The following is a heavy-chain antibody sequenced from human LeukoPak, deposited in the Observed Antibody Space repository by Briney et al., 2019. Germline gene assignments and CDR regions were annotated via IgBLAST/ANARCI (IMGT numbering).Heavy chain of an antibody. Sequence: SETLSLTCAVSGYSISSGYYWGWIRQPPGKGLEWIGTIYHNGNTHYNPSLKSRVTISVDTSKNQFSLKLSSVTAADTAVYYCARVRYNYGDSDYWGQGTLVTVSS. V-gene: IGHV4-38-2*01. D-gene: IGHD5-18*01. CDR2: IYHNGNT. CDR3: ARVRYNYGDSDY. J-gene: IGHJ4*02. CDR1: GYSISSGYY.